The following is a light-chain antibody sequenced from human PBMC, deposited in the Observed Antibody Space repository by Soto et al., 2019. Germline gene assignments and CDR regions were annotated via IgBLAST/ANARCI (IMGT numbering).Light chain of an antibody. J-gene: IGLJ2*01. V-gene: IGLV7-46*01. CDR2: DTS. Sequence: QAVVTQEPSLTVSPGGTVTLTCASSTGAVTSGHYPYWFQQKPGQAPRTLIYDTSNKHSWTPARFSGSLLGGKAALTLSGAQPEDEADYYCLLSDIDTRVFGGGTKLTVL. CDR1: TGAVTSGHY. CDR3: LLSDIDTRV.